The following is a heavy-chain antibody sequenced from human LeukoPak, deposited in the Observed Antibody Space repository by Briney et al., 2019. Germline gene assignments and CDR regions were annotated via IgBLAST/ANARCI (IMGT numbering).Heavy chain of an antibody. D-gene: IGHD5-24*01. CDR1: GFNFNNYG. CDR3: AKTLPRAQTHEMGYYFDS. CDR2: IRYDGSNK. J-gene: IGHJ4*02. V-gene: IGHV3-30*02. Sequence: GGSLRLSCAASGFNFNNYGMHWVRQGPGKGLEWVAFIRYDGSNKYYVDSVKGRFTISRDNSKNTMYLQVNSLRTDDTSVYYCAKTLPRAQTHEMGYYFDSWGQGTLVTVSS.